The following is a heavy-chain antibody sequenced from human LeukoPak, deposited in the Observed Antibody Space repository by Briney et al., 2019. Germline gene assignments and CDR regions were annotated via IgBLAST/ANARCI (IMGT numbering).Heavy chain of an antibody. V-gene: IGHV1-2*02. CDR3: ARGRSRRIAAAGRGGDYFDY. J-gene: IGHJ4*02. Sequence: ASVKVSCKASGYTFTGYYMHWVRQAPGQGLEWMGWINPNSGGTNYAQKFQGRVTMTRDTSISTAYMELSRLRSDDTAVYYCARGRSRRIAAAGRGGDYFDYWGREPWSPSPQ. CDR2: INPNSGGT. D-gene: IGHD6-13*01. CDR1: GYTFTGYY.